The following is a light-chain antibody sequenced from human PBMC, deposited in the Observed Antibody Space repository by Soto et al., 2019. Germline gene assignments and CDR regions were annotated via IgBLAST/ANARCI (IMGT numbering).Light chain of an antibody. V-gene: IGKV3-20*01. CDR1: QSVSSNY. Sequence: ESVLTQSPGTLSLSPGDIATLSCRASQSVSSNYLAWYQQKPGQAPRLIIYGASTRATGIPDRFSGSGSGTDCTLTISGLEPEDVAVYYCQQYGSSPSTFSQGTKVDIK. CDR2: GAS. CDR3: QQYGSSPST. J-gene: IGKJ1*01.